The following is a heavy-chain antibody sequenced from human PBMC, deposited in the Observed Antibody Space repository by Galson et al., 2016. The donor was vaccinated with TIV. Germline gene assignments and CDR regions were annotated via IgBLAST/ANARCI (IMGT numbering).Heavy chain of an antibody. D-gene: IGHD3/OR15-3a*01. CDR1: GFIFGDYW. J-gene: IGHJ4*02. Sequence: SLRLSCAASGFIFGDYWMSWVRQAPGKGLEWVSTISGTGEITVYADSVRGHFIISRDNSKNTLYLQMNNLRAEDTAVYYCAKYLWTYVWSTFDNWGQGTPVTVSS. CDR3: AKYLWTYVWSTFDN. CDR2: ISGTGEIT. V-gene: IGHV3-23*01.